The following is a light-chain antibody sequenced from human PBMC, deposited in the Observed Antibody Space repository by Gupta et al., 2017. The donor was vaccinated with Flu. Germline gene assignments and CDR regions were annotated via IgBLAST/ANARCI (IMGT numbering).Light chain of an antibody. V-gene: IGLV3-25*02. CDR1: ALATKY. J-gene: IGLJ2*01. CDR2: QDT. Sequence: SELTQPPSLSVSPGQTARITCSGDALATKYTYWYQHKAGQAPVLVIYQDTKRPAGIPERLSGSKSETTATLTISAVQAEDEADYFCQSLGGSDSWIFGAGTKLTV. CDR3: QSLGGSDSWI.